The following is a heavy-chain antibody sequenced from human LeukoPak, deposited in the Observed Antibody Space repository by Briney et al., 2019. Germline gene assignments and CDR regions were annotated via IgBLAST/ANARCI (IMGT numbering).Heavy chain of an antibody. D-gene: IGHD6-13*01. CDR3: ARVAAAGPYNWFDP. V-gene: IGHV3-66*01. CDR2: IYSGGST. CDR1: GFTVSSNY. Sequence: GESLRLSCAASGFTVSSNYMSWVRQAPGKGLEWVSVIYSGGSTYYADSVKGRFTISRDSSKNTLYLQMNSLRAEDTAVYYCARVAAAGPYNWFDPWGQGTLVTVSS. J-gene: IGHJ5*02.